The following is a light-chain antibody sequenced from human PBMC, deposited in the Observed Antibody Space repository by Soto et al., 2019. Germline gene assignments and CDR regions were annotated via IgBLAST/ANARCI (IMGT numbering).Light chain of an antibody. CDR1: SSNIGSNY. J-gene: IGLJ2*01. CDR3: AARDDSLSGVV. V-gene: IGLV1-47*01. CDR2: RNN. Sequence: QAVVTQPPSASGTPRQRVTISCSGSSSNIGSNYVYWYQQLPGTAPKLLIYRNNQRPSGVPDRFSGSKSGTSASLAISGLRSEDEADYYCAARDDSLSGVVFGGGTKLTVL.